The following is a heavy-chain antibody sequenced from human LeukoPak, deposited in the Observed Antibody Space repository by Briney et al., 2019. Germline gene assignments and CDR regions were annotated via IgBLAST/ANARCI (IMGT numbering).Heavy chain of an antibody. Sequence: ASVMVSCKASGYTFTSYAMHWVRQAPGQRLEWMGWINAGNGNTKYSQKFQGRVTITRDTSASTAYMELSSLRSEDTAVYYCARDFLGYSYGFSAFDIWGQGTMVTVSS. CDR2: INAGNGNT. CDR1: GYTFTSYA. V-gene: IGHV1-3*01. D-gene: IGHD5-18*01. CDR3: ARDFLGYSYGFSAFDI. J-gene: IGHJ3*02.